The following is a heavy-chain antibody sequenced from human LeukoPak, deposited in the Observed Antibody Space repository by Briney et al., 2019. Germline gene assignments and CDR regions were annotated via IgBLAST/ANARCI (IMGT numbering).Heavy chain of an antibody. CDR1: GFTFSSYS. CDR3: AGRVGATWVDY. J-gene: IGHJ4*02. Sequence: GGSLRLSCAASGFTFSSYSMNWVRQAPGKGLEWLSYISSSSSTMYYADSVKGRFTISRDNAKNSLYLQMNSLRAEDTAVYYCAGRVGATWVDYWGQGTLATVSS. V-gene: IGHV3-48*04. D-gene: IGHD1-26*01. CDR2: ISSSSSTM.